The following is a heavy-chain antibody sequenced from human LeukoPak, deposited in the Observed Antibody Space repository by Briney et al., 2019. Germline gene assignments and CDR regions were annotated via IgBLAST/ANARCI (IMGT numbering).Heavy chain of an antibody. V-gene: IGHV4-39*01. CDR3: ARLLDLGWFGEWRYFDY. J-gene: IGHJ4*02. D-gene: IGHD3-10*01. CDR1: GGSFSSYY. CDR2: IYYSGST. Sequence: SETLSLTCAVYGGSFSSYYWGWIRQPPGKGLEWIGSIYYSGSTYYNPSLKSRVTISVDTSKNQFSLKLSSVTAADTAVYYCARLLDLGWFGEWRYFDYWGQGTLVTVSS.